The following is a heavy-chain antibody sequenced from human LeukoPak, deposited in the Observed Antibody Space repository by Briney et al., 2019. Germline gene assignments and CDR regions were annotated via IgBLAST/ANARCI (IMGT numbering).Heavy chain of an antibody. Sequence: GGSLRLSCAVSGFTFSSSYMHWGRQVPGKGLVWVSGISSGGSTINYADSAKGRFTISRDNAKNTLYLQMNSLRAEDTAVYYCVRSLSRGGDWGQGTLVTVSS. CDR2: ISSGGSTI. CDR1: GFTFSSSY. CDR3: VRSLSRGGD. V-gene: IGHV3-74*01. D-gene: IGHD2-2*01. J-gene: IGHJ4*02.